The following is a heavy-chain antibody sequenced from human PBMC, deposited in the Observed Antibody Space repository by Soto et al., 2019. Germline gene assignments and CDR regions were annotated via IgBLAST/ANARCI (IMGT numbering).Heavy chain of an antibody. Sequence: SQTLSLTCAISVDGVSRSSAGWNWIRPSPSRGLEWLGRTYYRSKWYNDYALSVKGRITINPDTSKNQFSLQLNSVTPEDTAVYYCARDLIDGVFAYWGQGTPVTVSS. J-gene: IGHJ4*02. V-gene: IGHV6-1*01. CDR3: ARDLIDGVFAY. CDR2: TYYRSKWYN. CDR1: VDGVSRSSAG. D-gene: IGHD3-3*01.